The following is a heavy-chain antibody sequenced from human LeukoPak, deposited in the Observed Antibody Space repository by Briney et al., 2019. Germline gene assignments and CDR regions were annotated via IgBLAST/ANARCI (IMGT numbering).Heavy chain of an antibody. CDR3: ARDSTSIAARPDYYYYMDV. Sequence: ASVKVSCKASGYTFTSYGISWVRQAPGQGLEWIGWISAYNGNTNYAQKLQGRVTMTTDTSTGTAYMELRSLRSDDTAVYYCARDSTSIAARPDYYYYMDVWGKGTTVTVSS. CDR2: ISAYNGNT. V-gene: IGHV1-18*01. CDR1: GYTFTSYG. D-gene: IGHD6-6*01. J-gene: IGHJ6*03.